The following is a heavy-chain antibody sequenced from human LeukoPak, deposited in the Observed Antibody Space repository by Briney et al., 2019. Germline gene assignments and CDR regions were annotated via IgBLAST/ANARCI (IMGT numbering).Heavy chain of an antibody. Sequence: ASVKVSCKASGYTFTSYDINWVRQATGQGLEWMGWMNPNSGNTGYAQKFQGRVTMTRNTSISTAYMELSSLRSEDTAVYYCAREIEAYCGGDCYRFDYWGQGTLVTVSS. J-gene: IGHJ4*02. V-gene: IGHV1-8*01. CDR3: AREIEAYCGGDCYRFDY. D-gene: IGHD2-21*01. CDR2: MNPNSGNT. CDR1: GYTFTSYD.